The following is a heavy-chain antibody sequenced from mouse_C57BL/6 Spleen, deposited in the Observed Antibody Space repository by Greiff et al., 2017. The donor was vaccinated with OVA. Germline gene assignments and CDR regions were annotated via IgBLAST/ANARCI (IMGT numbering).Heavy chain of an antibody. J-gene: IGHJ3*01. Sequence: QVQLQHSGAELVRPGASVTLSCKASGYTFTDYEMHWVKQTPVHGLEWIGAIDPETGGTAYNQKFKGKAILTADKSSSTAYMELRSLTSEDSAVYYCTRWDYGSSYLFAYWGQGTLVTVSA. V-gene: IGHV1-15*01. CDR3: TRWDYGSSYLFAY. CDR2: IDPETGGT. D-gene: IGHD1-1*01. CDR1: GYTFTDYE.